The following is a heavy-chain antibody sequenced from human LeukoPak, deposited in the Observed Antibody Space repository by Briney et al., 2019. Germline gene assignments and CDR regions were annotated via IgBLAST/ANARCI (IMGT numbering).Heavy chain of an antibody. CDR3: AKGVVVAPDVTPFDY. J-gene: IGHJ4*02. CDR1: GFTFSSYA. Sequence: GGSLRLSCAASGFTFSSYAMSWVRQAPGKGLEWVSGISGRGASKYYADSVKGRFTISRDNSKNTLYLQMNSLRAEDTAVYYCAKGVVVAPDVTPFDYWGQGTLVTVSS. V-gene: IGHV3-23*01. CDR2: ISGRGASK. D-gene: IGHD2-2*01.